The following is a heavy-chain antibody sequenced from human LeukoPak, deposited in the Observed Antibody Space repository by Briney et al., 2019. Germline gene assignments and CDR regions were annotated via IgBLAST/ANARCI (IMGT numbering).Heavy chain of an antibody. D-gene: IGHD3-22*01. J-gene: IGHJ4*02. CDR1: GFVFDDYS. CDR3: ASEGGYKGPFDY. Sequence: PGGSLRLSCAASGFVFDDYSMHWVRQTPGKGLEWIPAINWDGSGTYYAESLKGRFTISRDNGDSTLYLQMNNLRTDDTALYYCASEGGYKGPFDYWGRGTLVTVSS. CDR2: INWDGSGT. V-gene: IGHV3-43*01.